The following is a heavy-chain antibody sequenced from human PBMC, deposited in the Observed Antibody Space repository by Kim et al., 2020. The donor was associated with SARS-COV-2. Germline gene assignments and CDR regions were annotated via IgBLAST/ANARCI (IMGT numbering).Heavy chain of an antibody. CDR2: INPHTGNT. Sequence: ASVKVSCKTSGYAFTSYSIHWVRQAPGQRLEWMAWINPHTGNTKYSQKFNDRVNVTRDTSASTAYLHLSSLTPDDRGVYYFVRGGGGYSHDFIDTLGPEINGWGQGTLVTVSS. CDR3: VRGGGGYSHDFIDTLGPEING. CDR1: GYAFTSYS. V-gene: IGHV1-3*01. J-gene: IGHJ4*02. D-gene: IGHD3-3*01.